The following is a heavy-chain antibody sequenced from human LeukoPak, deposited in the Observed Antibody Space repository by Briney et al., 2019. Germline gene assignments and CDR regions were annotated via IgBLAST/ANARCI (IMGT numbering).Heavy chain of an antibody. Sequence: ASVKVSCKASGYTFTGYYMHWVRQAPGQGPEWMGRINPNSGGTNYAQKFQGRVTMTRDTSISTAYMELSRLRSDDTAVYYCARDLSRGSSGWYGYWGQGTLVTVSS. CDR2: INPNSGGT. V-gene: IGHV1-2*06. J-gene: IGHJ4*02. CDR3: ARDLSRGSSGWYGY. CDR1: GYTFTGYY. D-gene: IGHD6-19*01.